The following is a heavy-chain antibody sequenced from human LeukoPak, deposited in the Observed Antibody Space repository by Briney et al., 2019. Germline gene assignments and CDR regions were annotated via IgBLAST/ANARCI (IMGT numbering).Heavy chain of an antibody. J-gene: IGHJ4*02. Sequence: GAAVKVSCKAPGYTFTSYGLSWVRQAPGQGLEWMGWISAYNGNTNYAQKLQGRVTMTTDTSTSTVYMELSSLRSEDTAVYYCAGGHPRYSYGPIGYWGQGTLVTVPS. V-gene: IGHV1-18*01. CDR3: AGGHPRYSYGPIGY. D-gene: IGHD5-18*01. CDR2: ISAYNGNT. CDR1: GYTFTSYG.